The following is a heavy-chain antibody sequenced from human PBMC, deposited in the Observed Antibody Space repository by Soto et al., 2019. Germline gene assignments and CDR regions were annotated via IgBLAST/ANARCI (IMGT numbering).Heavy chain of an antibody. CDR1: GGSISSSSYY. CDR2: IYYGGNT. D-gene: IGHD4-4*01. V-gene: IGHV4-39*01. Sequence: PSETLSLTCAVSGGSISSSSYYWGWIRQPPGKGLEWIGSIYYGGNTFYNPSLKSRVTISVATSKNQFSLKLSSVTAADTAVYYCARHRRKMTTILCDFDYWGQGTLVTVSS. J-gene: IGHJ4*02. CDR3: ARHRRKMTTILCDFDY.